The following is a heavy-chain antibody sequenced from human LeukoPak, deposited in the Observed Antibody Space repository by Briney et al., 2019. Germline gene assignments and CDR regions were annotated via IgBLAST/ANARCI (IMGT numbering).Heavy chain of an antibody. Sequence: KTSETLSLTCTVSGYSISSGYYWSWIRQPPGKGLEWIGYIYYSGSTYYNPSLKSRVTMSVDTSKNQFSLKLSSVTAADTAVYYCARDPGYSYGSDGFNYYMDVWGKGTTVTVSS. CDR1: GYSISSGYY. CDR3: ARDPGYSYGSDGFNYYMDV. CDR2: IYYSGST. J-gene: IGHJ6*03. V-gene: IGHV4-38-2*02. D-gene: IGHD5-18*01.